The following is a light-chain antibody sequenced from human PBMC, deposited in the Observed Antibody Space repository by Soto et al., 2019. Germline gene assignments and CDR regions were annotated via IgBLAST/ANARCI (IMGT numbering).Light chain of an antibody. CDR2: GAS. Sequence: EIVMTQSPATLSVSPGERATLSCRASQSVSSSLAWYQQKPGQAPRLLIYGASTRATGIPARFSGSGSGTEFTLTISSRQSEDFAVYYCQEYNNWPPHTFGQGTKLEIK. CDR1: QSVSSS. V-gene: IGKV3-15*01. CDR3: QEYNNWPPHT. J-gene: IGKJ2*01.